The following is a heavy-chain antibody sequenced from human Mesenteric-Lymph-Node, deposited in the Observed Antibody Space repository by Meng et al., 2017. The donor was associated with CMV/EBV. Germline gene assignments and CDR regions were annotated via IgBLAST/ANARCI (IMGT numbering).Heavy chain of an antibody. CDR1: GFTFRSHG. D-gene: IGHD5-18*01. J-gene: IGHJ3*02. CDR2: IRYDGNNK. V-gene: IGHV3-30*02. Sequence: GESLKISCVASGFTFRSHGMHWVRQAPGKGLDWVTFIRYDGNNKYYADCVKGRFTISRDNSQNTLYLQMDSLRVEDTGVYYCAKDQGGAYNYGLVSVEIWGQGTLVTVSS. CDR3: AKDQGGAYNYGLVSVEI.